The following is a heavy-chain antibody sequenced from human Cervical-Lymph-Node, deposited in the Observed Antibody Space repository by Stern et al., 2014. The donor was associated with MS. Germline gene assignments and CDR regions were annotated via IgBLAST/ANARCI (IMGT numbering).Heavy chain of an antibody. J-gene: IGHJ4*02. CDR3: ARAVRFLERSDFDF. CDR2: VSDNNVKT. Sequence: VQLVQSGPEVKKPGASVKVSCTASGYTFFTYGITWVRQAPGPGIEWVGWVSDNNVKTTNEQQFLGRVVMTIDISTNTSYMELRRLRSDDTAVYYCARAVRFLERSDFDFWGQGTLVTVSS. D-gene: IGHD3-3*01. V-gene: IGHV1-18*01. CDR1: GYTFFTYG.